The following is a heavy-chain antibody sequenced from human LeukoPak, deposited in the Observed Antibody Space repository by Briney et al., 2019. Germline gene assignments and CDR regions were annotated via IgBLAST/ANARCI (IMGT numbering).Heavy chain of an antibody. V-gene: IGHV6-1*01. D-gene: IGHD1-26*01. J-gene: IGHJ4*02. CDR1: GDSVSSNSAA. CDR3: ASDRGAFVGANFDY. Sequence: SQTLSLTCVFSGDSVSSNSAAWNWIRQSPSRGLEWLGRTYYRCKWYNDYAVSVKSRITINPDTSNNQFSLQLNSVTPEDTAVYYCASDRGAFVGANFDYWGQGTLVTVSS. CDR2: TYYRCKWYN.